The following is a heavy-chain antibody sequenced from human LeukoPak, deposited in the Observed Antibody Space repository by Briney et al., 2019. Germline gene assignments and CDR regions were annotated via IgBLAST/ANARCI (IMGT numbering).Heavy chain of an antibody. D-gene: IGHD1-26*01. J-gene: IGHJ4*02. CDR3: ARDPAGALNSGSEPFDY. V-gene: IGHV1-18*01. CDR2: ISAYNGNT. Sequence: ASVKVSCKASGYTFTSYGISWVRQAPGQGLEWMGWISAYNGNTNYAQKLQGRVTMTTDTSTSTAYMELRSLRSDDTAVYYCARDPAGALNSGSEPFDYWGQGTLVTVSS. CDR1: GYTFTSYG.